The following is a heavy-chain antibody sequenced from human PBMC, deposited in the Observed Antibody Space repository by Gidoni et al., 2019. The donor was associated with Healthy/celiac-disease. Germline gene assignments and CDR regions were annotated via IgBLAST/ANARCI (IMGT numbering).Heavy chain of an antibody. CDR1: GGSVSSGSYY. V-gene: IGHV4-61*01. CDR3: ARDLAIAVAGTETRYYYYGMDV. CDR2: IYYSGST. D-gene: IGHD6-19*01. J-gene: IGHJ6*02. Sequence: QVQLLESGPGLVKPSETLSLTCTVSGGSVSSGSYYWSWIRQPPGKGLEWIGYIYYSGSTNYNPSLKSRVTISVDTSKNQFSLKLSSVTAADTAVYYCARDLAIAVAGTETRYYYYGMDVWGQGTTVTVSS.